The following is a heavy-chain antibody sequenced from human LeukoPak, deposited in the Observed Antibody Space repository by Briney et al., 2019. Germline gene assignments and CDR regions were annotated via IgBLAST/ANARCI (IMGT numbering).Heavy chain of an antibody. V-gene: IGHV3-23*01. J-gene: IGHJ4*02. CDR1: GFTLSSYA. CDR3: AKDDVSTYGYLDS. CDR2: ITGSGGST. D-gene: IGHD3-10*01. Sequence: GGSLRLSCAASGFTLSSYATSWVRQAPGKGLEWVSTITGSGGSTFYANSVKVRFTISRDNSKNTLYLQMNSLRAEDTAVYYCAKDDVSTYGYLDSWGQGTLVTVSS.